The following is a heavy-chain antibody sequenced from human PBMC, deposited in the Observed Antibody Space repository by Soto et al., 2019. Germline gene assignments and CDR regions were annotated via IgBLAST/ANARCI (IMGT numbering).Heavy chain of an antibody. CDR2: MYHSGTT. J-gene: IGHJ6*02. V-gene: IGHV4-4*02. CDR1: GVSISTSNW. CDR3: ARVDTTMINYSGMDV. Sequence: PSETLSLTCAVSGVSISTSNWWSWVRQPPGKGLEWIGEMYHSGTTNYNPSLESRVTISVDKSKNQFSLNLSSVTAADTAIYYWARVDTTMINYSGMDVWGQGTTVTVSS. D-gene: IGHD5-18*01.